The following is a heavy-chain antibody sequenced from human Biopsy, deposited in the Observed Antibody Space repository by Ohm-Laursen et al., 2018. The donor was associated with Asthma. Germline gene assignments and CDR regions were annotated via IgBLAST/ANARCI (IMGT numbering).Heavy chain of an antibody. CDR3: TRIKIRIGAGTDRYFDL. D-gene: IGHD3-16*01. V-gene: IGHV1-2*06. J-gene: IGHJ2*01. CDR1: GYPFTDYY. Sequence: ASVKVSCKPSGYPFTDYYVHWVRQAPGQGLEWMGRIDPNSGGTNYAQKFLGRVTMTRDTSVNTAFMVLSRLRSDDTAVYYCTRIKIRIGAGTDRYFDLWGRGTLVTVSS. CDR2: IDPNSGGT.